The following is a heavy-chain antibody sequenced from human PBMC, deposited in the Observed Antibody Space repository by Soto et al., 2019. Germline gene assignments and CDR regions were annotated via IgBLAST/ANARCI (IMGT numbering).Heavy chain of an antibody. CDR2: IYPDTGGT. Sequence: ASVKVSCKASGYTFTGYYLHWVRQAPGQGLEWMGWIYPDTGGTNYAQKFQGWVTMTRDTSISTAYMELSGLKSDDTAVYYCAIAETYYPGNTFDYWGQGQWSPSPQ. V-gene: IGHV1-2*04. J-gene: IGHJ4*02. CDR3: AIAETYYPGNTFDY. CDR1: GYTFTGYY. D-gene: IGHD1-1*01.